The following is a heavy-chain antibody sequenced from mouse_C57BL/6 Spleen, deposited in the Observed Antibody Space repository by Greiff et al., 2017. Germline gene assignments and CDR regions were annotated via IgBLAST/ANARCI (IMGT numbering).Heavy chain of an antibody. CDR1: GYSITSGYY. V-gene: IGHV3-6*01. CDR3: ARGYYFDY. J-gene: IGHJ2*01. CDR2: ISYDGSN. Sequence: VQLKESGPGLVKPSQSLTLTCSVTGYSITSGYYWNWIRQFPGNKLEWMGYISYDGSNNYNPSFKNRISITHYTSKNQFFLKLNSVTTENTATDYCARGYYFDYWGQGTTLTVSS.